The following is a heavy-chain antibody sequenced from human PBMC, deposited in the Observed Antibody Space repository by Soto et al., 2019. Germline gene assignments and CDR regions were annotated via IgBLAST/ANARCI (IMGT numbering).Heavy chain of an antibody. CDR2: ISYDGSNK. Sequence: GGSLRLSCAASGFTFSSYGMHWVRQAPGKGLEWVAVISYDGSNKYYADSVKGRFTISRDNSKNTLYLQMNSLRAEDTAVYYCAKDFGAQYFDYWGQGTLVTVSS. D-gene: IGHD3-10*01. V-gene: IGHV3-30*18. J-gene: IGHJ4*02. CDR3: AKDFGAQYFDY. CDR1: GFTFSSYG.